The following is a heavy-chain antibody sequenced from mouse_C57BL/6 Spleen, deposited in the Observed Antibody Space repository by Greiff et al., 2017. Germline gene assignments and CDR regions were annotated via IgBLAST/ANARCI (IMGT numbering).Heavy chain of an antibody. V-gene: IGHV2-2*01. Sequence: QVQLKESGPGLVQPSQSLSITCTVSGFSLTSYGVHWVRQSPGKGLEWLGVIWSGGSTDYNAAFISRLSISKDNSKCQVFFKMNSLQADDTAIYYCARWLLPHYYAMDYWGQGTSVTVSS. J-gene: IGHJ4*01. D-gene: IGHD2-3*01. CDR2: IWSGGST. CDR1: GFSLTSYG. CDR3: ARWLLPHYYAMDY.